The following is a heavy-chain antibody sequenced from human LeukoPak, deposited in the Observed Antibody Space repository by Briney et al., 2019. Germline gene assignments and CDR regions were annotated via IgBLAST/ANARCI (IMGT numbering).Heavy chain of an antibody. J-gene: IGHJ4*01. CDR2: INPNSGGT. V-gene: IGHV1-2*02. Sequence: ASVKVSCKASGYTFTSYDINWVRQATGQGLEWMGWINPNSGGTNYAQKFQGRVTMTRDTSISTAYMELSRLRSDDTAVYYCARDXTGXAXXXXXDYWXXGTLVTVS. D-gene: IGHD6-13*01. CDR3: ARDXTGXAXXXXXDY. CDR1: GYTFTSYD.